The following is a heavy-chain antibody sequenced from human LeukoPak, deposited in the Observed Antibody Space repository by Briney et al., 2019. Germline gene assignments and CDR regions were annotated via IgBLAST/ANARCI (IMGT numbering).Heavy chain of an antibody. CDR2: ISSSSSYI. J-gene: IGHJ4*02. V-gene: IGHV3-21*01. D-gene: IGHD6-6*01. CDR3: ARAGYSSSSGDY. CDR1: GFPFSSYS. Sequence: GGSLRLSCAASGFPFSSYSMNWVRQAPGKGLEWVSSISSSSSYIYYADSVKGRFTISRDNAKNSLYLQMNSLRAEDTAVYYCARAGYSSSSGDYWGQGTLVTVSS.